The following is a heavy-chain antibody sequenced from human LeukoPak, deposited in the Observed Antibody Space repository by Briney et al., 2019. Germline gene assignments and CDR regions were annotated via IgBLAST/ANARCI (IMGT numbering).Heavy chain of an antibody. Sequence: GGSLRLSCAASGFTFSSYAMHWVRQAPGKGLEYVSAISSNGGSTYYANSVKGRFTIPRDNSKNTLYLQMGSLRAEDMAVYYCARERGRGGGQLARSPADYWGQGTLVTVSS. CDR3: ARERGRGGGQLARSPADY. D-gene: IGHD6-6*01. V-gene: IGHV3-64*01. J-gene: IGHJ4*02. CDR2: ISSNGGST. CDR1: GFTFSSYA.